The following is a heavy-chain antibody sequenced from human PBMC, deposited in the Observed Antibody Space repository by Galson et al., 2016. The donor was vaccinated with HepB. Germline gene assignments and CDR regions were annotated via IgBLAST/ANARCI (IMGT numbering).Heavy chain of an antibody. J-gene: IGHJ4*02. D-gene: IGHD1/OR15-1a*01. CDR3: ARERLRNWNNPADFDS. V-gene: IGHV3-48*02. CDR1: GFTFSYYT. Sequence: SLRLSCAASGFTFSYYTMNWVRQAPGKGLEWVASISSSGNNIYYADSVKGRFTISRDNAKNSLYLQMNSLKEEETAEDYCARERLRNWNNPADFDSWGQGSLVTVSS. CDR2: ISSSGNNI.